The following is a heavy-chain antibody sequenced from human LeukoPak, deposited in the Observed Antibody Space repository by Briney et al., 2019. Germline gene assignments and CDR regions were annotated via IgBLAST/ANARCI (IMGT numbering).Heavy chain of an antibody. Sequence: PSETLSLTCTVSGGSISSSSYYWGWIRQPPGKGLEWIGSIYYSGSTYYNPSLKSRVTISVDTSKNQFSLKLSCVTAADTAVYYCARGSSEYAISGSYFDYWGQGTLVTVSS. V-gene: IGHV4-39*07. CDR2: IYYSGST. CDR1: GGSISSSSYY. D-gene: IGHD2-8*01. J-gene: IGHJ4*02. CDR3: ARGSSEYAISGSYFDY.